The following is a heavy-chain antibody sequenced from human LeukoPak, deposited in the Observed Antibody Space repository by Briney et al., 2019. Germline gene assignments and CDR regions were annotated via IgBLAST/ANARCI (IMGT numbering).Heavy chain of an antibody. Sequence: GASVKVSCKASGYTFTSYAMNWVRQAPGQGLEWMGCINTNTGNPTYAQGFTGPFVFSLDTSVSTTYLQISSLKAEDTAVYYCARGGDYGFGDYFDYWGQGTLVTVSS. V-gene: IGHV7-4-1*02. CDR1: GYTFTSYA. J-gene: IGHJ4*02. CDR2: INTNTGNP. CDR3: ARGGDYGFGDYFDY. D-gene: IGHD4-17*01.